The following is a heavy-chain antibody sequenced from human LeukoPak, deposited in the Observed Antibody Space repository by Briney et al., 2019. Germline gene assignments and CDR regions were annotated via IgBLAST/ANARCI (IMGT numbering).Heavy chain of an antibody. D-gene: IGHD3-10*01. CDR1: GYSISSGYY. Sequence: ETLSLTCAVSGYSISSGYYWGWNRQPPGKGRGGGANIKPDGSEKYYVDSVKGRFTISRDNAKNALYLEMNSLRVGDTAVYYCARERTYSGSGSTYPYYDYWGQGTLVTVSS. CDR3: ARERTYSGSGSTYPYYDY. V-gene: IGHV3-7*01. CDR2: IKPDGSEK. J-gene: IGHJ4*02.